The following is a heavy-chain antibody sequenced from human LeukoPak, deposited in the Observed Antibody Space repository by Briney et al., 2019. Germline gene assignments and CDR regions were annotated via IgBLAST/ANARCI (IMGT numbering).Heavy chain of an antibody. Sequence: SETLSLTCAVYGGSFSGYYWSWIRQPPGKGLEWIGEINHSGSTNYNPSLKSRVTISVDTSKNQFSLKLSSVTAADTAVYYCARVSRLWFGELSHFDYWGQGTLVTASS. J-gene: IGHJ4*02. CDR1: GGSFSGYY. CDR3: ARVSRLWFGELSHFDY. CDR2: INHSGST. D-gene: IGHD3-10*01. V-gene: IGHV4-34*01.